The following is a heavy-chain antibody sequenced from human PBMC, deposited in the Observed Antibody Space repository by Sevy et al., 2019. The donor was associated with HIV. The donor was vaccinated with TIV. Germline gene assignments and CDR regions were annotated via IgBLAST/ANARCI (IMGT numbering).Heavy chain of an antibody. CDR2: ISYDGSNK. V-gene: IGHV3-30-3*01. J-gene: IGHJ5*02. D-gene: IGHD4-17*01. CDR3: ARDQHDYGGNLRTGWFDP. Sequence: GGSLRLSCAASHYTFSSYTMHWVRQAPGKGLEWVALISYDGSNKNYADSVKGRFTISRDNSKNTLSLQMNSLRAEDTAVYYCARDQHDYGGNLRTGWFDPWGQGTLVTVSS. CDR1: HYTFSSYT.